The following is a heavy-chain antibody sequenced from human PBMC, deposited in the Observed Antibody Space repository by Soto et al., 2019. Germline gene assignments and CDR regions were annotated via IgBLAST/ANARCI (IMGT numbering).Heavy chain of an antibody. Sequence: SETLSLTCTVSGESISSGGYYWSWIPHHPGKGLEWIGYIYDSESAYYNPSLKSRVTISMDTSKNQFAMRLSSVTAADTAVYFCARAFSSSSAVDLWGQGTQVTVSS. CDR3: ARAFSSSSAVDL. CDR1: GESISSGGYY. J-gene: IGHJ5*02. D-gene: IGHD6-6*01. CDR2: IYDSESA. V-gene: IGHV4-31*03.